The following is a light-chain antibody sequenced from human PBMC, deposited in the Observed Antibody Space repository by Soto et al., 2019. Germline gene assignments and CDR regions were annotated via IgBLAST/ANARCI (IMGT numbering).Light chain of an antibody. CDR1: SSDVGSSNG. Sequence: QSALTQPPSVSGSPGQSVAISCTGTSSDVGSSNGVSWYQQPPGTAPKLMIYDVNNRPSGVPDRFSGSKSGNTASLTISGLQAEDEADYYCSSYTSSNTYVFGTGTNVTVL. V-gene: IGLV2-18*02. J-gene: IGLJ1*01. CDR3: SSYTSSNTYV. CDR2: DVN.